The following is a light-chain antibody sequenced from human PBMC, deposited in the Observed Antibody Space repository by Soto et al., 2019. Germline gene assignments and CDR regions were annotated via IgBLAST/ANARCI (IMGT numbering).Light chain of an antibody. CDR1: QSISYY. V-gene: IGKV1-39*01. Sequence: DIQMTQSPSSLSASVGDRVTITCRASQSISYYLNWYQQKQGRAPRLLIYSTSTLQSGVPSKFSGSASGTDCTLTISSLQPEDVATYYCQQSYSTPWTLCQGTKVDIK. J-gene: IGKJ1*01. CDR2: STS. CDR3: QQSYSTPWT.